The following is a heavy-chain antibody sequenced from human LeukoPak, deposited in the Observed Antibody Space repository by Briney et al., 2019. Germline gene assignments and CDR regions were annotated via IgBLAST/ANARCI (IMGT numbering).Heavy chain of an antibody. J-gene: IGHJ4*02. CDR1: GFTFSDYY. D-gene: IGHD3-22*01. CDR2: ISDSGGST. V-gene: IGHV3-23*01. Sequence: GGSLRLSCAASGFTFSDYYMSWVRQAPGKGLEWVSAISDSGGSTYYADSVKGRFTISRDNSKNTLYLQMNSLRAEDTAVYYCAKDSTYYYDSSGFLDYWGQGTLVTVSS. CDR3: AKDSTYYYDSSGFLDY.